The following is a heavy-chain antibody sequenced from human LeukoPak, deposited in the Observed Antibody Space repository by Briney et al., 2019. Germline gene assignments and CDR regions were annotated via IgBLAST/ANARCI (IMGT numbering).Heavy chain of an antibody. CDR3: ARGQRSSWSAEYFQH. CDR2: IIPIFRTA. Sequence: GASVKVSCKASGYTFTGYYMHWVRQAPGQGLEWMGGIIPIFRTANYAQKFQGRVTITADESTSTAYMELSSLRSEDTAVYYCARGQRSSWSAEYFQHWGQGTLVTVSS. D-gene: IGHD6-13*01. J-gene: IGHJ1*01. CDR1: GYTFTGYY. V-gene: IGHV1-69*13.